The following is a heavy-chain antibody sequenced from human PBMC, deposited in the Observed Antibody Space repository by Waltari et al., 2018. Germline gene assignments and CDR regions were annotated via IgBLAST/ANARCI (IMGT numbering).Heavy chain of an antibody. J-gene: IGHJ4*02. V-gene: IGHV4-30-2*01. D-gene: IGHD6-6*01. CDR1: GGSISSGGYS. CDR2: IYHSGSP. Sequence: QLQLQESGSGLVKPSQTLSLTCAVSGGSISSGGYSWSWIRQPPGKGLEWIGYIYHSGSPYCNPSLKSRVTISVDRSKNQFSLKRSSVTAADTAVYYCARGGRMWGSWPWWGQGTLVTVSS. CDR3: ARGGRMWGSWPW.